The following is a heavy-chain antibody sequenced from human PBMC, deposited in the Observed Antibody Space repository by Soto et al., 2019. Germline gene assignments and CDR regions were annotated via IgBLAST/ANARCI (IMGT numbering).Heavy chain of an antibody. CDR3: ARPRRAHVRYYGMDV. V-gene: IGHV1-69*12. Sequence: QVQLVQSGAEVKKPGSSVKVSCKASGGTFSSYAISWVRQAPGQGLEWMGGIIPIFGTANYAQKFQGRVTITAAESTSTAYRELSSLRSEDTAVYYCARPRRAHVRYYGMDVWGQGTTVTVSS. J-gene: IGHJ6*02. CDR1: GGTFSSYA. CDR2: IIPIFGTA.